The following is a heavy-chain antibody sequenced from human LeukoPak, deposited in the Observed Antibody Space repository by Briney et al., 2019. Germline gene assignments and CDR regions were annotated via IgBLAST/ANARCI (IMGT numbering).Heavy chain of an antibody. CDR3: AKRKRRTIVVVVAAQFDY. Sequence: GGSLRLSCAASGFTFSSYAMSWVRQAPGKGLEWVSAISGSGGSTYYADSVKGRFTISRDNSKNTLYLQMNSLRAEDTAVYYCAKRKRRTIVVVVAAQFDYWGQGTLVTVPS. V-gene: IGHV3-23*01. CDR2: ISGSGGST. CDR1: GFTFSSYA. D-gene: IGHD2-15*01. J-gene: IGHJ4*02.